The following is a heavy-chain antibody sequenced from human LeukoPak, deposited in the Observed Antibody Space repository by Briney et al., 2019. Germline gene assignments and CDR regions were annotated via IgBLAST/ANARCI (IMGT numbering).Heavy chain of an antibody. Sequence: ASVTVSCTVSGYTLTELSMHWVRQAPGKGLEWMGGFDPEDGETIYAQKFQGRVTMTEDTSTDTAYMELSSLRSEDTAVYYCATGLVVRNAFDIWGQGTMVTVSS. CDR1: GYTLTELS. V-gene: IGHV1-24*01. D-gene: IGHD2-2*01. CDR3: ATGLVVRNAFDI. CDR2: FDPEDGET. J-gene: IGHJ3*02.